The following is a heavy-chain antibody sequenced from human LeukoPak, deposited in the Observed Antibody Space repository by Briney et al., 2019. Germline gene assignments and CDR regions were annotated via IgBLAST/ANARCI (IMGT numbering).Heavy chain of an antibody. D-gene: IGHD3-10*01. Sequence: SETLSLPCTVSVGSLCITSYHCGWIRQPPGKGLEWIGSMYYSANTYYNSSLKSRVTISVDSYKNQFSLKMKSVTAADTAVYDCARVSGDYYYGMDVWGQGTTVTVSS. CDR3: ARVSGDYYYGMDV. CDR2: MYYSANT. J-gene: IGHJ6*02. V-gene: IGHV4-39*01. CDR1: VGSLCITSYH.